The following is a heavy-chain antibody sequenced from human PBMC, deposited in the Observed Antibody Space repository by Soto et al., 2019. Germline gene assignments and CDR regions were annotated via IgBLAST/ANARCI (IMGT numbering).Heavy chain of an antibody. Sequence: QVQLVQSWAEVKKPGSSVKVSCKASGGTFSSYAISWVRQAPGQGLEWMGGIIPIFGTANYAQKFQGRVTITADESTSTAYMELSSLRSEDTAVYYCAREGVIRDYYDGSGYLNYWGQGTLVTVSS. V-gene: IGHV1-69*01. CDR1: GGTFSSYA. D-gene: IGHD3-22*01. CDR3: AREGVIRDYYDGSGYLNY. J-gene: IGHJ4*02. CDR2: IIPIFGTA.